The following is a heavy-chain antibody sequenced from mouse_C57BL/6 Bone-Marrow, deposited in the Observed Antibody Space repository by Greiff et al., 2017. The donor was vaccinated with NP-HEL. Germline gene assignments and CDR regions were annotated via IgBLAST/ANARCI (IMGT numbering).Heavy chain of an antibody. CDR3: ARPRYYYGSSLYYFDY. J-gene: IGHJ2*01. CDR1: GYTFTSYW. Sequence: VQLQQPGAELVKPGASVKLSCKASGYTFTSYWMHWVKQRPGQGLEWIGMIHPNSGSTNYNEKFKSKATLTVDKSSSTAYMQLSSLTSEDSAVYYCARPRYYYGSSLYYFDYWGQGTTLTVSS. V-gene: IGHV1-64*01. CDR2: IHPNSGST. D-gene: IGHD1-1*01.